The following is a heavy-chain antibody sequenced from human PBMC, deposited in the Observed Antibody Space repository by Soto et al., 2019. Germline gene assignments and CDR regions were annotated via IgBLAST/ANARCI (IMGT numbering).Heavy chain of an antibody. D-gene: IGHD2-15*01. CDR2: IYHSGST. J-gene: IGHJ4*02. CDR1: GGSISSGGYS. Sequence: QLQLQESGSGLVKPSQTLSLTCAVSGGSISSGGYSWSWIRQPPGKGLEWIGYIYHSGSTYYNPALKSRVTIEVDRSKNQFSLKRSSVTAADTAVYYCASISSRSCSGGRCYRPMDYWGQGTLVTVSS. V-gene: IGHV4-30-2*01. CDR3: ASISSRSCSGGRCYRPMDY.